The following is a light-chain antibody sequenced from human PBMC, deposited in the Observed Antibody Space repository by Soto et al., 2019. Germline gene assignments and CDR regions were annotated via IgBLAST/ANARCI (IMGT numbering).Light chain of an antibody. CDR2: GAS. CDR3: HQYLYT. J-gene: IGKJ2*01. Sequence: EIVLTQSPGTLSLSPGERATLSCRASQSVSSSYLAWYQQKPGQAPRLLIYGASSRATGIPDRFSGSGSGTDFTLTISRLEPEDFAVYYCHQYLYTFGQGTKLEIK. CDR1: QSVSSSY. V-gene: IGKV3-20*01.